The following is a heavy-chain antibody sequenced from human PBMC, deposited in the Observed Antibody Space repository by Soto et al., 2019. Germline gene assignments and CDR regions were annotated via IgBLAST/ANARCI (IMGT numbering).Heavy chain of an antibody. D-gene: IGHD1-1*01. V-gene: IGHV3-53*02. CDR1: GLSVSDKY. J-gene: IGHJ4*02. Sequence: EVQLVQTGGGLIKPGGSLSLSCAASGLSVSDKYMSWVRQAPGKGLEWVSLTYTGGNSYFADFVKGRFIVSRDISKNTLFLHMKSLAAQDPAVYYCATEGYASGLDFWCQGSLVTVSS. CDR3: ATEGYASGLDF. CDR2: TYTGGNS.